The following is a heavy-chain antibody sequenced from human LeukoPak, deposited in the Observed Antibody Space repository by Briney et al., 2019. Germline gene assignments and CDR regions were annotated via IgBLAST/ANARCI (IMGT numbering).Heavy chain of an antibody. Sequence: AGGSLRLSCAASGFTFSSYSMNWVRQAPGKGLEWVSSMSSGSSYIYYADSVKGRFTISRDNAKNSLYLQMNSLRAEDTAVYYCARGAVAGIDGGDYFDYWGQGTLVTVSS. J-gene: IGHJ4*02. V-gene: IGHV3-21*01. CDR2: MSSGSSYI. D-gene: IGHD6-19*01. CDR3: ARGAVAGIDGGDYFDY. CDR1: GFTFSSYS.